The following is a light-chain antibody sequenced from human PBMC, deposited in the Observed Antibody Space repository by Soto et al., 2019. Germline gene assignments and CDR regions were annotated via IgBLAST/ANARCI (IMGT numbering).Light chain of an antibody. CDR1: SSDVGGYDY. CDR2: EVN. Sequence: QSVLTQPASVSGSPGQSVTISCTGTSSDVGGYDYVSWYQQHPGTAPKLMLYEVNNRPSGVSNCFSGSKSGNTASLIISGLQTEDEADYYCSAYTTTSTLIFGTGTKVTVL. J-gene: IGLJ1*01. CDR3: SAYTTTSTLI. V-gene: IGLV2-14*01.